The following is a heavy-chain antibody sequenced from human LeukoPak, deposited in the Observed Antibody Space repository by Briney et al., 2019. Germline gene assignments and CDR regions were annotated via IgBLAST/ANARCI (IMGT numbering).Heavy chain of an antibody. CDR3: ARGKPRFGELFRRTYYYYMDV. CDR2: MYHSGST. D-gene: IGHD3-10*01. CDR1: GYSISSAYY. J-gene: IGHJ6*03. V-gene: IGHV4-38-2*02. Sequence: PSETLSLTCSVSGYSISSAYYWGWIRQPPGKGLEWIGTMYHSGSTNYNPSLKSRVTISVDTSKNQFSLKLSSVTAADTGVYYCARGKPRFGELFRRTYYYYMDVWGKGTTVTVSS.